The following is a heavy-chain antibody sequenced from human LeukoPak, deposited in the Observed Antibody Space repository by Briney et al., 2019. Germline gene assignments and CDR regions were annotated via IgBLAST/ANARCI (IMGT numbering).Heavy chain of an antibody. CDR1: GGSFSAYY. V-gene: IGHV4-34*01. CDR2: ITHSGTT. CDR3: AHTESILTSNSPSDV. J-gene: IGHJ6*02. D-gene: IGHD3-9*01. Sequence: PSETLSLTCAVYGGSFSAYYWGWIRQPPGKGLEWIGEITHSGTTNYNPSLKSRVTISVDTSKNQFSLKLSSVTAADTAVYYCAHTESILTSNSPSDVWGQGTTVTVSS.